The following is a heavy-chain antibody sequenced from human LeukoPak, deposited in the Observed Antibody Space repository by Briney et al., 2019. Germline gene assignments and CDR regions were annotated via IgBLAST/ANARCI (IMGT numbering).Heavy chain of an antibody. CDR1: GFTFSSYG. V-gene: IGHV3-30*02. J-gene: IGHJ6*03. Sequence: PGGSLRLSCAASGFTFSSYGMHWVRQAPGKGLEWVAFIRYDGSNKYYADSVKGRFTISRDNSKNTLYLQMNSLRAEDTAVYYCASSGSWCDWEDYYYMDVWGKGTTVTVSS. CDR2: IRYDGSNK. CDR3: ASSGSWCDWEDYYYMDV. D-gene: IGHD6-13*01.